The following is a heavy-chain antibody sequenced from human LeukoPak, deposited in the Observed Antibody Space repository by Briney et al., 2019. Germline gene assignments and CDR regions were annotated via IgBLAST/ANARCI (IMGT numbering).Heavy chain of an antibody. CDR1: GYTFTSYG. D-gene: IGHD3-22*01. CDR2: ISAYNGNT. J-gene: IGHJ4*02. Sequence: ASVKVSCKASGYTFTSYGISWVRQAPGQGLEWMGWISAYNGNTNYAQKLQGRVTITTDTSTSTAYMELRSLRSDDTAVYYCARALPTMIVVVNEYWGQGTLVTVSS. V-gene: IGHV1-18*01. CDR3: ARALPTMIVVVNEY.